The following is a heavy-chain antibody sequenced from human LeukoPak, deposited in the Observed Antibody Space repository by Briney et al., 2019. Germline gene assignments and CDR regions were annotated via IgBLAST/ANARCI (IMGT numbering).Heavy chain of an antibody. CDR2: IKSKTEGGTT. V-gene: IGHV3-15*01. D-gene: IGHD6-19*01. CDR3: TRRRSGWFQDY. Sequence: NPGGSLRLSCAAPGFTFSSYAMSWVRQAPGKGLEWVGRIKSKTEGGTTDYAAPVKGRFTISRDDSKNTLYLQMNSLKTEDTAVYYCTRRRSGWFQDYWGQGTLVTVSS. CDR1: GFTFSSYA. J-gene: IGHJ4*02.